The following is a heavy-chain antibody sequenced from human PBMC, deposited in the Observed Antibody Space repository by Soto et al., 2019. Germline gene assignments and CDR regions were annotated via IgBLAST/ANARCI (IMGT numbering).Heavy chain of an antibody. Sequence: QVQLQESGPGLVKPSQTLSLTCTVSGGYISSGGYYWSWILQPPGKGLEWIGYIYSSGSTYYNPSLNSRVTISVDTSKNQFSLKLSSVTAADTAVYYGAREEWYFDLWGRGTLVTVSS. J-gene: IGHJ2*01. V-gene: IGHV4-31*03. CDR1: GGYISSGGYY. CDR3: AREEWYFDL. CDR2: IYSSGST.